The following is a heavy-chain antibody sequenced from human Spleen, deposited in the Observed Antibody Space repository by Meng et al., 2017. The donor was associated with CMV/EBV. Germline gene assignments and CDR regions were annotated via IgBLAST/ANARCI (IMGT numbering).Heavy chain of an antibody. J-gene: IGHJ4*02. CDR2: ISWNSGNM. CDR1: GFTFDDYA. Sequence: SLKISCAASGFTFDDYAMHWVRQAPGKGLEWVSGISWNSGNMGYADSVKGRFTISRDNAKNSLYLQMNRLRSDDTAVYYCARGRFLEWLFHFDYWGQGTLVTVSS. V-gene: IGHV3-9*01. D-gene: IGHD3-3*01. CDR3: ARGRFLEWLFHFDY.